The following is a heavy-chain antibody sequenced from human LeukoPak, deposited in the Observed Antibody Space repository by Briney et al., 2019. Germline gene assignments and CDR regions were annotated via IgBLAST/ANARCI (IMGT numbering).Heavy chain of an antibody. V-gene: IGHV3-9*01. J-gene: IGHJ4*02. CDR1: GFTFDDYA. D-gene: IGHD3-3*01. CDR3: AKIFLGNAGTYYFDY. Sequence: GGSLRLSCAASGFTFDDYAMHWVRQAPGKGLEWVSGISWNSGSIGYADSVKGRFTISRDNAKNSLYLQMNSLRAEDTALYYCAKIFLGNAGTYYFDYWGQGTLVTVSS. CDR2: ISWNSGSI.